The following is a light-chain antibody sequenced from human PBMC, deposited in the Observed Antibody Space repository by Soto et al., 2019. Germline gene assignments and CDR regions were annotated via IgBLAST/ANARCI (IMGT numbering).Light chain of an antibody. V-gene: IGKV3-15*01. CDR2: GAS. Sequence: EIVMTQSPATLSVAPEERATLSCRASQSVSSNLAWYQQKPGQAPRLLIYGASTRATGIPARFSGSGSGTEFTLPISSLQSEDFAVYYCQQYNNLASTFGQGT. J-gene: IGKJ1*01. CDR3: QQYNNLAST. CDR1: QSVSSN.